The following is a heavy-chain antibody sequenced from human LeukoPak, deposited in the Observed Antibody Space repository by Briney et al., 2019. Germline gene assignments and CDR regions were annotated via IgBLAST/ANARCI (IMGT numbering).Heavy chain of an antibody. Sequence: GGSLRLSCAVSGFTFSSYWMHWVRQAPGKGLVWVSRINSDGSSTSYADSVKGRFTISRDNAKNTLYLQMNSLRAEDTAVYYCAKDYRRYYYDSSGEGAFDIWGQGTMVTVSS. D-gene: IGHD3-22*01. CDR3: AKDYRRYYYDSSGEGAFDI. J-gene: IGHJ3*02. CDR1: GFTFSSYW. V-gene: IGHV3-74*01. CDR2: INSDGSST.